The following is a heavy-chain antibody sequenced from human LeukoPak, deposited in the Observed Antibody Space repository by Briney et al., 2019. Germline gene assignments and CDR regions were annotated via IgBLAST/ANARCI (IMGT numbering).Heavy chain of an antibody. CDR2: VSDSGRST. CDR1: GFTFSSYA. J-gene: IGHJ4*02. Sequence: PGGSLRLSCAASGFTFSSYAMSWVRQAPGKGLEWVSAVSDSGRSTYYADSVKGRFTISRDNSKNTLYLQMNSLRAEDMAIYYCAKRGMTTIKEGFDYWGQGTLVTLSS. CDR3: AKRGMTTIKEGFDY. V-gene: IGHV3-23*01. D-gene: IGHD5-24*01.